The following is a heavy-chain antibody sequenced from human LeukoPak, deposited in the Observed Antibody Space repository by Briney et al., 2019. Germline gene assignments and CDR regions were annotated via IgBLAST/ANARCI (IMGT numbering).Heavy chain of an antibody. CDR3: AKEELPYCGGDCYSSGYFDL. D-gene: IGHD2-21*02. V-gene: IGHV3-30*18. CDR2: ISYDGSNK. Sequence: GRSLRLSCAASGFTFSSYGMHWVRQAPGKGLEWVAVISYDGSNKYYADSVKGRFTISRDNSKNTLYLQMNSLRAEDTAVYYCAKEELPYCGGDCYSSGYFDLWGRGTLVTVSS. CDR1: GFTFSSYG. J-gene: IGHJ2*01.